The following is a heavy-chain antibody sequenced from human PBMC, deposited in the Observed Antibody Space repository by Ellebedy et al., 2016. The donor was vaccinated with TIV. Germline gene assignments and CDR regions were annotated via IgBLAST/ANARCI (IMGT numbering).Heavy chain of an antibody. D-gene: IGHD5-12*01. V-gene: IGHV3-74*01. Sequence: GESLKISCAASGFTFSSYWMHWVRQAPGKGLVWVSRINSDGSDPDYADSVKGRFTISRDNAKNTLYLQMNSRKAEDTAVYYCARGYDSLFDYWGQGTLVTVSS. CDR2: INSDGSDP. J-gene: IGHJ4*02. CDR1: GFTFSSYW. CDR3: ARGYDSLFDY.